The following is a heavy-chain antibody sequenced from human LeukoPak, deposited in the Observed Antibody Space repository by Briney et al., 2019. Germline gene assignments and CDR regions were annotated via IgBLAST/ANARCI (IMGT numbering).Heavy chain of an antibody. CDR3: ARAHPWFGELLFDP. D-gene: IGHD3-10*01. V-gene: IGHV3-13*01. CDR1: GFTFSSYD. Sequence: GGSLRLSCAASGFTFSSYDMHWVRQATGKGLEWVSAIGTAGDTYHPGSVKGRFTISRENAKNSLYLQMNSLRAGDTAVYYCARAHPWFGELLFDPWGQGTLVTVSS. CDR2: IGTAGDT. J-gene: IGHJ5*02.